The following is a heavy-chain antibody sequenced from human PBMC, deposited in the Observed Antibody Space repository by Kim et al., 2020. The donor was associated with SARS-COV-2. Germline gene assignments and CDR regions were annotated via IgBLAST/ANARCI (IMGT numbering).Heavy chain of an antibody. D-gene: IGHD3-9*01. CDR2: IYYSGRT. J-gene: IGHJ3*02. CDR3: ARQGRYFVRLDAFDI. V-gene: IGHV4-39*01. CDR1: GGSISSSSYY. Sequence: SETLSLTCTVSGGSISSSSYYWGWIRQPPGKGLEWIGSIYYSGRTYYNPSLKSRVTISVDTYKNQLSLKLSSVTAADTAVYYCARQGRYFVRLDAFDIWGQGTMVTVSS.